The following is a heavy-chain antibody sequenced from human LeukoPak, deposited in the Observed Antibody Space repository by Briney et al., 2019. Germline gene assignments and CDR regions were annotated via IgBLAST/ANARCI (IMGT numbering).Heavy chain of an antibody. V-gene: IGHV3-30*02. D-gene: IGHD5-18*01. CDR1: GFIFSNYG. J-gene: IGHJ4*02. CDR2: IRYVESDR. Sequence: GGSLRLSCAASGFIFSNYGMHWVRQAPGKGLEWVAFIRYVESDRYYADSVKGRFTISRDNSKNTLYLQMNSLTVEDTAVFYCAKESGYTNGNAVGHLDYWGQGTLVTVSS. CDR3: AKESGYTNGNAVGHLDY.